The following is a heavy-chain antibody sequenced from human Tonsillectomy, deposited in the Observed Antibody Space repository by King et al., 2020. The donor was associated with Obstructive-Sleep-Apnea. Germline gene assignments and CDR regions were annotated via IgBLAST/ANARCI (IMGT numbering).Heavy chain of an antibody. V-gene: IGHV4-39*07. D-gene: IGHD2-2*01. CDR3: ASYCSTTSCATSQYYYYYYGMDV. J-gene: IGHJ6*02. Sequence: LQLQESGPGVVKPSETLSLTCIVSGDSISSSSYYWGWIRQPPGKGLEWIGSIHYSGSTYYNPSLKSRVTILVDTSKNQFSLKLSSVTAADTAVYYCASYCSTTSCATSQYYYYYYGMDVWGQGTTVTVSS. CDR2: IHYSGST. CDR1: GDSISSSSYY.